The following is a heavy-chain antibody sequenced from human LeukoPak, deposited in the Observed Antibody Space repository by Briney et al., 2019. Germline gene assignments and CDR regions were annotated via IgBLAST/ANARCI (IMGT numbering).Heavy chain of an antibody. CDR1: AYTFTSYY. Sequence: SVNVYCKASAYTFTSYYMHRMRQAPGQGVVCMGIINPGRGSASSPQKFQGRVTMTRDTSTSTVYMELSSLRSEDTAVYYCARDIDGDYPKGCWGQGTLVTVSS. V-gene: IGHV1-46*01. CDR3: ARDIDGDYPKGC. J-gene: IGHJ4*02. CDR2: INPGRGSA. D-gene: IGHD4-17*01.